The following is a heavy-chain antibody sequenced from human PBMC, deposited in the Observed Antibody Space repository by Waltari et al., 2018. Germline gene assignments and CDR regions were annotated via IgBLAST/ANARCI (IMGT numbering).Heavy chain of an antibody. CDR2: IYTRGRA. D-gene: IGHD3-3*01. Sequence: QVQLQESGPGLVKPLQTLSLTCTVSGVSLRRGDYYWSWIRQPAGKGLEWIGYIYTRGRATYTPSLKSRFSMSIYTFKNQFSLNLKSVTAADTAVYYCALVRVVNAFDIWGQGTMVTVSS. V-gene: IGHV4-61*09. CDR3: ALVRVVNAFDI. CDR1: GVSLRRGDYY. J-gene: IGHJ3*02.